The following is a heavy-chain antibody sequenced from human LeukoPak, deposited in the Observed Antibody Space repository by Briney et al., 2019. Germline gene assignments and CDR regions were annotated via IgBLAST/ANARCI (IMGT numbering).Heavy chain of an antibody. V-gene: IGHV4-4*07. Sequence: SETLSLTCTVSDGSISSYYWSWIRQPAGKGLEWIGRIYSTGSTNYNPSLKSRVTMSVDTSKNQFSLRLRSVTAADTAVYYCARQIASAGTAGFDFWGQGALVTVSS. CDR3: ARQIASAGTAGFDF. D-gene: IGHD6-13*01. CDR1: DGSISSYY. J-gene: IGHJ4*02. CDR2: IYSTGST.